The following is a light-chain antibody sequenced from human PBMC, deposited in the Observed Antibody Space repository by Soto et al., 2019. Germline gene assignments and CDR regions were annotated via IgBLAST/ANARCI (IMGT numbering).Light chain of an antibody. CDR1: QSVSSY. CDR2: DAS. Sequence: EIVLTQAPATLSLSPGERATLSCRASQSVSSYLAWYQQKPGQAPRLLIYDASNRATGIPARFSGSGSGTDFTLPISCLEPEDFAVYYCQQRSNWPITFGPGTKVYIK. V-gene: IGKV3-11*01. CDR3: QQRSNWPIT. J-gene: IGKJ3*01.